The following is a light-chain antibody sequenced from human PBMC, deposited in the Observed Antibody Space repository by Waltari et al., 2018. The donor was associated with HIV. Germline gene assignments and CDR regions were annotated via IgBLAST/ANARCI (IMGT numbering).Light chain of an antibody. Sequence: QSALTQPPSASGSPGQSVTISCTGTSSDVGGYNYVSWYQQHPGKAPQLMVYETSQRPAGVLNRFSGSKSGNPASLTGSGLQTEDEANYYCSSYAGSNNWVFGGGTNLTVL. CDR1: SSDVGGYNY. CDR3: SSYAGSNNWV. J-gene: IGLJ3*02. CDR2: ETS. V-gene: IGLV2-8*01.